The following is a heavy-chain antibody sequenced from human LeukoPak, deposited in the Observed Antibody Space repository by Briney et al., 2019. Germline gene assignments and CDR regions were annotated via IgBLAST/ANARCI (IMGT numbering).Heavy chain of an antibody. V-gene: IGHV4-31*03. CDR1: GGSISSGGDY. CDR2: IYYSGST. J-gene: IGHJ4*02. Sequence: SQTLSLTCTVSGGSISSGGDYWSWIRQHPGKGLECIGYIYYSGSTYYNPSLKSRVTMSVDTSKNQFSLKLSSVTAADTAVYYCARGFMVRGIIKSHFNSWGLGPLVTVSS. D-gene: IGHD3-10*01. CDR3: ARGFMVRGIIKSHFNS.